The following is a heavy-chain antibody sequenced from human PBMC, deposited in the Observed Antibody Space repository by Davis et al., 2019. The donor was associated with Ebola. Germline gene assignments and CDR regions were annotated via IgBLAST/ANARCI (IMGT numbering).Heavy chain of an antibody. CDR2: ISSSSYI. CDR1: GFTFSRYS. V-gene: IGHV3-21*01. D-gene: IGHD5-18*01. J-gene: IGHJ4*02. CDR3: ARERGYSYGWSY. Sequence: PGGSLRLSCAASGFTFSRYSMNWVRQATGKGLEWVSSISSSSYIYYADSVKGRFTISRDNAKNSLYLQMNSLRAEETAVYYCARERGYSYGWSYWGQGTLVTVSS.